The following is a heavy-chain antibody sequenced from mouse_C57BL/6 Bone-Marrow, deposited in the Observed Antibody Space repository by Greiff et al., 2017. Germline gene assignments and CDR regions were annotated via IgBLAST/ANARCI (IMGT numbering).Heavy chain of an antibody. Sequence: DVKLVESGGGLVQPGGSLKLSCAASGFTFSDYYMYWVRQTPEKRLEWVAYISNGGGSTYYPDTVKGRFTISRDNAKNTLYLQMSRLKSEDTAMYYCARPYDYDGYYFDYWGQGTTLTVSS. D-gene: IGHD2-4*01. CDR3: ARPYDYDGYYFDY. CDR1: GFTFSDYY. J-gene: IGHJ2*01. CDR2: ISNGGGST. V-gene: IGHV5-12*01.